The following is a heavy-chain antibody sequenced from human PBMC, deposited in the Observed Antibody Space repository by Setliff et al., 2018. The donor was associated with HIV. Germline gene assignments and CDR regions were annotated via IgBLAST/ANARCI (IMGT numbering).Heavy chain of an antibody. Sequence: SETLSLTCTVSGDSISGYHWSWIRQPAGKGLEWIGRAYMSVTSNYNPSLRSRATMSVDTAKNQFSLNLTSVTAADTAVYYCARGGFKWSGSYADYWGQGTLVTVSS. J-gene: IGHJ4*02. CDR2: AYMSVTS. CDR3: ARGGFKWSGSYADY. V-gene: IGHV4-4*07. D-gene: IGHD1-26*01. CDR1: GDSISGYH.